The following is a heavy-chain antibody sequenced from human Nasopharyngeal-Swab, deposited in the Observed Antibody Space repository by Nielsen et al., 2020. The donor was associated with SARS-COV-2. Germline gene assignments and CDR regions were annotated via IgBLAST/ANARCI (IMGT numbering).Heavy chain of an antibody. D-gene: IGHD5-18*01. V-gene: IGHV7-4-1*02. Sequence: ASVKVSCKASGYTFTTIWVIWMRQAPGQGLEFLVWIHTATGNPTYAQGFTGRFVFSLDTSVSTAYLQISSLKAEDTAVYYCARDEPPQLWPTYGMDVWGQGTTVTVSS. CDR3: ARDEPPQLWPTYGMDV. J-gene: IGHJ6*02. CDR1: GYTFTTIW. CDR2: IHTATGNP.